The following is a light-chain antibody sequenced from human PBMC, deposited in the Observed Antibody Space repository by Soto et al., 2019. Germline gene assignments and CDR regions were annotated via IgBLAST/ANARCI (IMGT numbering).Light chain of an antibody. CDR1: QSVSSNY. Sequence: EIVLTQSPGTLSLSPGERATLSCRASQSVSSNYFAWYQQKPGQAPRLLIYGASSRATGISDKFSGGGSGTDFTLTISRLEPEDFAVYYCQQYDSSPWTFGQGTKVDIK. J-gene: IGKJ1*01. CDR2: GAS. CDR3: QQYDSSPWT. V-gene: IGKV3-20*01.